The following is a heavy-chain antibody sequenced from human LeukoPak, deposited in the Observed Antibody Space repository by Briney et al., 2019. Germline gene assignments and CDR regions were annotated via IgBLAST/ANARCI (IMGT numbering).Heavy chain of an antibody. V-gene: IGHV3-11*04. D-gene: IGHD3-22*01. Sequence: GGSLRLSCAASGFTLSDYYMSWIRQAPGKGLEWVSYISSSGSTIYYADSVKGRFTISRDNAKNSLYLQMNSLRAEDTAVYYCARGRGSDYYDDAFDPWGQGTLVTVSS. J-gene: IGHJ5*02. CDR2: ISSSGSTI. CDR3: ARGRGSDYYDDAFDP. CDR1: GFTLSDYY.